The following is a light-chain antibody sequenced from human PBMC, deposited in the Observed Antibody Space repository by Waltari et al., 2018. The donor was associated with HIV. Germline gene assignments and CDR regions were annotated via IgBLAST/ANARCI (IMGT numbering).Light chain of an antibody. V-gene: IGLV1-47*01. CDR1: SSNIGSNY. Sequence: QSVLTQPSSASGTPGQRVTISCSGSSSNIGSNYVYWYQHLPGTAPKLLIYRNTQRPSGVPDRISGSKAGTSASLAISGLRSEDEADYYCATWDDSLKGVIFGGGTKLTVL. CDR2: RNT. CDR3: ATWDDSLKGVI. J-gene: IGLJ2*01.